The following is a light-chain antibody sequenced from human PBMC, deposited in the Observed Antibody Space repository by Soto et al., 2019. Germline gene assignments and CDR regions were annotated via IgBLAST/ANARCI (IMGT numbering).Light chain of an antibody. V-gene: IGKV1-5*01. CDR3: QQYSSYSAWT. CDR2: DAS. CDR1: PTIGSW. Sequence: GDRVTITCRASPTIGSWLAWYQQKPGKAPKLLIYDASSLQSGVPPRFGGSGSGTEFTLTIRSLQPDDIATYYCQQYSSYSAWTFGEGTKVDIK. J-gene: IGKJ1*01.